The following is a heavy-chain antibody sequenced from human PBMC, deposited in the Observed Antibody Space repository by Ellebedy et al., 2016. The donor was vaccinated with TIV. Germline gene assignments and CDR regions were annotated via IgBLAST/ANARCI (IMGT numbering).Heavy chain of an antibody. Sequence: GESLKISCVASGFVFSYYGIPCVRQAPGKGLEWVAVFWADGRTTYYADSVRGRFTVSRDNSKNTLYLEMNSLRAEDTAVYFCARDADTNTQYSNFDYWGQGTLVTVSS. CDR1: GFVFSYYG. D-gene: IGHD2-8*01. V-gene: IGHV3-33*01. CDR3: ARDADTNTQYSNFDY. J-gene: IGHJ4*02. CDR2: FWADGRTT.